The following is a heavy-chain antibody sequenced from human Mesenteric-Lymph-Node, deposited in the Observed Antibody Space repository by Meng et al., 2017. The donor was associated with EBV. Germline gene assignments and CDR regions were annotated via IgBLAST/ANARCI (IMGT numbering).Heavy chain of an antibody. D-gene: IGHD3-22*01. CDR2: IFHTGST. Sequence: QAQVQEAGPGLVKPSGTLSLTCAVSGGSISSSNWWTWVRQPPGKGLEWIGEIFHTGSTNYNPSLKSRVTMSVDKSKNQFSLTLNSVIAADTAVYYCASHSTYSTSGYLFLQYWGQGTLVTVSS. V-gene: IGHV4-4*02. J-gene: IGHJ1*01. CDR1: GGSISSSNW. CDR3: ASHSTYSTSGYLFLQY.